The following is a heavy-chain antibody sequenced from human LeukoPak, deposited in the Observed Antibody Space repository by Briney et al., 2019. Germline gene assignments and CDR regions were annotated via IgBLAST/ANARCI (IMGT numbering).Heavy chain of an antibody. V-gene: IGHV3-23*01. CDR1: GFTFSSYA. Sequence: GGSLRLSCAASGFTFSSYAMSWVGQAPWNGVDWVAAISANSGSTYYADSVKGRFTICRDNSKSTLYLQMNSLRAEDTALYYCAKAYGSGSYYDYYYYMDVWGKGTTVTVSS. D-gene: IGHD3-10*01. CDR2: ISANSGST. CDR3: AKAYGSGSYYDYYYYMDV. J-gene: IGHJ6*03.